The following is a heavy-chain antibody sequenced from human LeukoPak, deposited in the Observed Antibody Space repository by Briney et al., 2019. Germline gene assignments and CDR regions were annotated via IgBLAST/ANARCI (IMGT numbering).Heavy chain of an antibody. CDR1: GFTFSSYS. D-gene: IGHD2-21*02. V-gene: IGHV3-21*01. Sequence: GGSLRLSCAASGFTFSSYSMNWVRQAPGKGLEWVSSISSSSSYIYYADSVKGQFTISRDNAKNTLYLQMNSLRAEDTAVYYCARDCGGDCYLDYWGQGTLVTVSS. CDR2: ISSSSSYI. J-gene: IGHJ4*02. CDR3: ARDCGGDCYLDY.